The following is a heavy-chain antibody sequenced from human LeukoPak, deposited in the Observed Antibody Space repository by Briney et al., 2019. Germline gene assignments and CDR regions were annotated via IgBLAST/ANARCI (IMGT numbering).Heavy chain of an antibody. CDR2: INPSGGST. CDR3: ARDHDVVRFDP. V-gene: IGHV1-46*01. D-gene: IGHD2-2*01. CDR1: GYTFTSYY. Sequence: ASVKVSCKASGYTFTSYYMHWVRQAPGQGLEWMGIINPSGGSTSYAQKFQGRVTMTRDMSTSTAYTELRRLRSDDTAVYYCARDHDVVRFDPWGQGTLVTVSS. J-gene: IGHJ5*02.